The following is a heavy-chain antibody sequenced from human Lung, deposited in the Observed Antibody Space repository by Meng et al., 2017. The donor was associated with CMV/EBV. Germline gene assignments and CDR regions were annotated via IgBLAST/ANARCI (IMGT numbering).Heavy chain of an antibody. D-gene: IGHD6-6*01. J-gene: IGHJ4*02. CDR1: GFTFSSYA. CDR3: AKAYSSSSVGTNRGFDY. Sequence: GGSXRLXCAASGFTFSSYAMSWVRQAPGKGLEWVSAISGSGGSTYYADSVKGRFTISRDNSKNTLYLQMNSLRAEDTAVYYCAKAYSSSSVGTNRGFDYLGQEXLDTFSS. V-gene: IGHV3-23*01. CDR2: ISGSGGST.